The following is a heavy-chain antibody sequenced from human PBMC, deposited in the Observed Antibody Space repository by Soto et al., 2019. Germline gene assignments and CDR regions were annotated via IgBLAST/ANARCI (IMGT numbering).Heavy chain of an antibody. CDR2: INPNSGGT. CDR1: GYTFTGYY. D-gene: IGHD1-26*01. CDR3: ARAGIVGASTTHPTDY. V-gene: IGHV1-2*04. J-gene: IGHJ4*02. Sequence: GASVKVSCKASGYTFTGYYMHWVRQAPGQGLEWMGWINPNSGGTNYAQKFQGWVTMTRDTSISTAYMELSRLRSDDTAVYYCARAGIVGASTTHPTDYWGQGTLVTVSS.